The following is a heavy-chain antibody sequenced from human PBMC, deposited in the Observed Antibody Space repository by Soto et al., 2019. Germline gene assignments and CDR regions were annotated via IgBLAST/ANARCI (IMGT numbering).Heavy chain of an antibody. J-gene: IGHJ4*02. Sequence: SETLSLTCTVSGGSISSSSYYWGWIRQPPGKGLEWIGSIYYSGSTYYNPSLKSRVTISVDTSKNQFSLKLSSVTAADTAVYYCARHWFGGYSYGRFDYWGQGTLVTVSS. V-gene: IGHV4-39*01. CDR3: ARHWFGGYSYGRFDY. D-gene: IGHD5-18*01. CDR2: IYYSGST. CDR1: GGSISSSSYY.